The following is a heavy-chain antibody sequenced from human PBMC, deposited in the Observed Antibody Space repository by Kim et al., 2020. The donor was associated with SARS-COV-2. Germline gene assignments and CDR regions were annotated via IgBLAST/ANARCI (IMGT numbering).Heavy chain of an antibody. Sequence: GGSLRLSCTASGFTFSDHYMDWVRQAPGKGLEWVGRIGKKGDSYTTTYAASVTGRFTVSSDDSRNSLFLQMNSLKTEDTAVYYCARNTEGVGYYWGQGTL. CDR2: IGKKGDSYTT. D-gene: IGHD5-18*01. CDR1: GFTFSDHY. J-gene: IGHJ4*02. CDR3: ARNTEGVGYY. V-gene: IGHV3-72*01.